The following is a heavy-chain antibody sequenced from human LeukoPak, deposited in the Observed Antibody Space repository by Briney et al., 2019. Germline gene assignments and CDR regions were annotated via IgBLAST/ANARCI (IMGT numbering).Heavy chain of an antibody. CDR2: TSGSGGST. CDR3: AKVWYYGSGSSY. D-gene: IGHD3-10*01. Sequence: TGGSLRLSCAASGFTFSSYAMSWVRQAPGKGLEWVSATSGSGGSTYYADSVKGRFTISRDNSKNTLYLQMNSLRAEDTAVYYCAKVWYYGSGSSYWGQGTLVTVSS. V-gene: IGHV3-23*01. J-gene: IGHJ4*02. CDR1: GFTFSSYA.